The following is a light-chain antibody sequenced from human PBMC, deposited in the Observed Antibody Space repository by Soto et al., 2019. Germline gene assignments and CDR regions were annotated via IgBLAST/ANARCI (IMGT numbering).Light chain of an antibody. CDR2: DAS. J-gene: IGKJ2*02. CDR1: QSVTDW. V-gene: IGKV1-5*01. CDR3: QQYYRSCT. Sequence: DIQLTQSPSTLSASVGHRVTITCRASQSVTDWLAWYQQKPGKAPKLLIYDASSLQSGVPSRFSGSGSGTEFSLTISSLQPDDFATYYCQQYYRSCTFGQGTKVEIK.